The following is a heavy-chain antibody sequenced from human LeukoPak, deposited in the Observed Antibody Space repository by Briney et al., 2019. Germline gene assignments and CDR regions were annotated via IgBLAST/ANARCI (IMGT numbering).Heavy chain of an antibody. V-gene: IGHV3-74*01. Sequence: GGSLRLSCAASGFTFSSYWMHWVRQAPGRGLVWVSRINSDGSSTSYADSVKGRFTISRDNAKNTLYLQMNSLRAEDTAVYYCAKRASGSGTSLYYFDYWGQGTLVTVSS. CDR2: INSDGSST. CDR3: AKRASGSGTSLYYFDY. J-gene: IGHJ4*02. D-gene: IGHD3-10*01. CDR1: GFTFSSYW.